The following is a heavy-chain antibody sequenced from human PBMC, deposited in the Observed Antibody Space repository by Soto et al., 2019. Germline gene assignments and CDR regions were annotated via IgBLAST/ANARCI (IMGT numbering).Heavy chain of an antibody. V-gene: IGHV4-38-2*01. Sequence: PSETLSLTCAVSGYSITTGYSLGWILQPPGKGLEWIGNIFHSGSTYYNPSLKSRLTVSADTSKNQFSLKLRSVTAADTAIYYCARESSGGNSDFDIWGQGTMVTVSS. J-gene: IGHJ3*02. CDR3: ARESSGGNSDFDI. D-gene: IGHD2-21*02. CDR1: GYSITTGYS. CDR2: IFHSGST.